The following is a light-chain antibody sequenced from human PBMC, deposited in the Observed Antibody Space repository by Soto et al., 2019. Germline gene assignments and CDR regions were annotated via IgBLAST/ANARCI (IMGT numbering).Light chain of an antibody. CDR3: TSYTTSSTHWV. J-gene: IGLJ3*02. CDR2: EVS. CDR1: SSDVGGHNY. Sequence: QSVLTQPASVSGSPGQSITISCTGTSSDVGGHNYVSWYQQHPGKAPKLMIYEVSNRPSGVSNRFSGSKSGNTASLTISGLQAEDEADYYCTSYTTSSTHWVFGGGTKLTVL. V-gene: IGLV2-14*01.